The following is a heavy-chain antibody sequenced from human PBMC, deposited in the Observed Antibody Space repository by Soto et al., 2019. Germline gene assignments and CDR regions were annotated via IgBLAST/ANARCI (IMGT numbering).Heavy chain of an antibody. D-gene: IGHD6-13*01. CDR2: IYYSGST. J-gene: IGHJ6*02. CDR3: ARLKQQLVRLYYYYGMDV. V-gene: IGHV4-39*01. Sequence: SETLSLTCTVSGGSISSGSYYWGWIRQPPGKGLEWIGSIYYSGSTYYNPSLKSRVTISVDTSKNQFSLKLSSVTAADTAVYYCARLKQQLVRLYYYYGMDVWGQGTTVTVSS. CDR1: GGSISSGSYY.